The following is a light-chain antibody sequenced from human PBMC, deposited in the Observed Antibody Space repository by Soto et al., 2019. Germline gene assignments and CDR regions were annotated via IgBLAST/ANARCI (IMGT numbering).Light chain of an antibody. J-gene: IGKJ1*01. CDR2: GAS. Sequence: EIVMTQSPATLSVSPGERATLSCRASQRISNNLAWYQQKAGQAPRLLIYGASTRATGIPARFSGSGSETEFTLTISSLQSEDFAVYYCQQYNSWPPWTFGQGTKVEIK. CDR3: QQYNSWPPWT. CDR1: QRISNN. V-gene: IGKV3-15*01.